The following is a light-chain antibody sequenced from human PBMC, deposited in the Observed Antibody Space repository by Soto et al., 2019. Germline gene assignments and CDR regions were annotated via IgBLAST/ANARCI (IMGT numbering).Light chain of an antibody. V-gene: IGLV1-47*01. CDR3: SAWDDSLSGYV. CDR1: SSNIGSNY. Sequence: QSVLTQPPSASGTPGQRVTISCSGSSSNIGSNYVYWYQQLPGTAPKIIIYRNNQQPSGVPDRISGSKSGTSASLAISGLRSEDEADYYCSAWDDSLSGYVFGTGTKLTVL. CDR2: RNN. J-gene: IGLJ1*01.